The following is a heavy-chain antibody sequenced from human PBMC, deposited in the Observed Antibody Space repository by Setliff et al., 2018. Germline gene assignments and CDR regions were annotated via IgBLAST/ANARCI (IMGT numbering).Heavy chain of an antibody. D-gene: IGHD3-22*01. V-gene: IGHV1-2*04. Sequence: ASVKVSCKASGYTFTGYYMHWVRQAPGQGLEWMGWINPNSGGTNYAQKFQGWVTMTRDTSISTAYMELSRLRSDDTAVYYCARDRDSSGYPYYCDYWGQGTLVTV. CDR3: ARDRDSSGYPYYCDY. CDR1: GYTFTGYY. CDR2: INPNSGGT. J-gene: IGHJ4*02.